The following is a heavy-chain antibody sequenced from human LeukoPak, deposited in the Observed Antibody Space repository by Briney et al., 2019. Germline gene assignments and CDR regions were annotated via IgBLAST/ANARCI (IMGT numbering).Heavy chain of an antibody. D-gene: IGHD4-23*01. CDR2: IGYEGVHK. CDR1: GFTFNNFG. Sequence: GGSLRLSCAASGFTFNNFGMHWVRQAPGKGPEWVSFIGYEGVHKYYADSVKGRFTISKDNSKATLYLQTNSLRPEDTAVYYCAKDLHGGYSSDYWGEGTLVSVFS. J-gene: IGHJ4*02. V-gene: IGHV3-30*02. CDR3: AKDLHGGYSSDY.